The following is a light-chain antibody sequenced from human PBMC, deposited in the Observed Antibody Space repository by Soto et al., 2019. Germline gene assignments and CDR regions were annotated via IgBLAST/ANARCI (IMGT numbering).Light chain of an antibody. J-gene: IGLJ2*01. CDR2: NTY. CDR1: SSNIGSHT. CDR3: AAWDDRLNGVV. Sequence: QSVLTQPPSASGTPGQRVTISCSGSSSNIGSHTVNWYQQLPGTAPRLLIYNTYYRPSGVPDRFSGSKSGTSASLAISGLQSEDEADYYCAAWDDRLNGVVFGGGTQLTVL. V-gene: IGLV1-44*01.